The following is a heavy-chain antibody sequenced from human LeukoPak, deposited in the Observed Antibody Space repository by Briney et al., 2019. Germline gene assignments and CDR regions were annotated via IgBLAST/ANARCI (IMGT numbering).Heavy chain of an antibody. CDR2: ISSNGGST. CDR1: GFTFSSYA. D-gene: IGHD3-10*01. CDR3: VKDCSYYYGSGSPLDY. J-gene: IGHJ4*02. Sequence: GGSLRLSGSASGFTFSSYAMHWVRQAPGKGLEYVSAISSNGGSTYYADSVKGRFTISRDKSKNTLYIQMSSQRAEDTAVYYCVKDCSYYYGSGSPLDYWGQGTLVTVSS. V-gene: IGHV3-64*05.